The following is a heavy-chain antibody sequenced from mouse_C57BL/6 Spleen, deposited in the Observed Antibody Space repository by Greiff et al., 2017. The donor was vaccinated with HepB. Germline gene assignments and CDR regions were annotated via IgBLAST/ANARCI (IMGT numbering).Heavy chain of an antibody. D-gene: IGHD2-3*01. Sequence: VQLQQPGTELVKPGASVKLSCKASGYTFTSYWMHWVKQRPGQGLEWIGNINPSNGGTNYNEKFKSKATLTVDNSSSTAYMQRSSLTSEDSAVYYCAREKDGYYPFDYWGQGTPLTVSS. J-gene: IGHJ2*01. CDR2: INPSNGGT. CDR3: AREKDGYYPFDY. V-gene: IGHV1-53*01. CDR1: GYTFTSYW.